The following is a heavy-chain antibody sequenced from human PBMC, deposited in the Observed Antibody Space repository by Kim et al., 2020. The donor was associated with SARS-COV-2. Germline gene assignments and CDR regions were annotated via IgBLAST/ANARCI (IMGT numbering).Heavy chain of an antibody. D-gene: IGHD3-10*01. V-gene: IGHV4-39*01. CDR2: IYHDGDS. Sequence: SETLSLTCAVSGGSISSSDYYWGWIRQPPGKGLEWIGNIYHDGDSYYNPSLKSRVTISPDTSRNQFSLSLRTVTAAATAWYYCVRYGGSGTYPKALDPWGQGSLVTVSS. CDR1: GGSISSSDYY. CDR3: VRYGGSGTYPKALDP. J-gene: IGHJ5*02.